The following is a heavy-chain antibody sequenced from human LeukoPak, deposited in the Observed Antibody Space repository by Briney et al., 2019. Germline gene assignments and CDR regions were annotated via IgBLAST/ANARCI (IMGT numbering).Heavy chain of an antibody. D-gene: IGHD2-2*01. CDR3: ARGDTWEYCSSTSCYLYAFDI. V-gene: IGHV1-69*13. CDR2: IIPIFGTA. CDR1: GYTFTSYG. Sequence: SVKVSCKASGYTFTSYGISWVRQAPGQGLEWMGGIIPIFGTANYAQKFQGRVTITADESTSTAYMELSSLRSEDTAVYYCARGDTWEYCSSTSCYLYAFDIWGQGTMVTVSS. J-gene: IGHJ3*02.